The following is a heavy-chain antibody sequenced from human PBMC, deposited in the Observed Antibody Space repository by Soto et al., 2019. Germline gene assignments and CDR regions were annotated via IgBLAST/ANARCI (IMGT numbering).Heavy chain of an antibody. V-gene: IGHV4-4*02. D-gene: IGHD2-2*01. J-gene: IGHJ6*02. CDR2: MFHSGST. CDR3: AINIDYAIYA. CDR1: GASISDSHW. Sequence: QVQLQESGPGLVKPSGTLSPTCVVSGASISDSHWWTWVLQPPGKGLEWIGEMFHSGSTNYIPTLKSQVTRSIDKSRDQLSLNLTSVTAADTAVYYCAINIDYAIYARGQETTVTVSS.